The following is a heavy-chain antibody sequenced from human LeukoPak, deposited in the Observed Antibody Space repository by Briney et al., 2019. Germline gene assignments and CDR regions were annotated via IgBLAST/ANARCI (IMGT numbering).Heavy chain of an antibody. Sequence: ASVKVSCKASGYTFTGYYMHWVRQAPGQGLEWMGWINPNNGGTNYAQKFQGRVTMTRDTSISTAYMELSRLRSDDTAVYYCARVGYCGGGSCYSNDYWGQGTLVTVSS. J-gene: IGHJ4*02. D-gene: IGHD2-15*01. CDR2: INPNNGGT. CDR1: GYTFTGYY. CDR3: ARVGYCGGGSCYSNDY. V-gene: IGHV1-2*02.